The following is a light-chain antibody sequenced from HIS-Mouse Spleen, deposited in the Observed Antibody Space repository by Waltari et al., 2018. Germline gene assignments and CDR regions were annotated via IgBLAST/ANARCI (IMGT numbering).Light chain of an antibody. J-gene: IGLJ2*01. CDR3: AAWDDSLSGHVV. V-gene: IGLV1-47*01. Sequence: QSVLTQPPSASGTPGQRVTISCSGSSSNIGSNYVYWYQQLPGTAPKLLIYRNNQRPAAVPDRFSGSKSGTSASLAISGLRSEDEADYYCAAWDDSLSGHVVFGGGTKLTVL. CDR1: SSNIGSNY. CDR2: RNN.